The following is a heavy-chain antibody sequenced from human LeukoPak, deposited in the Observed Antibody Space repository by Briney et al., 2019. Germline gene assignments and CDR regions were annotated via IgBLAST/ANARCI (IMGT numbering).Heavy chain of an antibody. CDR1: GFTCSSYA. V-gene: IGHV3-23*01. D-gene: IGHD5-24*01. CDR2: ISGSGGST. J-gene: IGHJ6*02. CDR3: ARDPGMATSSPYYYYGMDV. Sequence: GGSLRLSCAASGFTCSSYAMSWVRQAPGKGLEWVSAISGSGGSTYYADSVKGRFTISRDNAKNSLYLQMNSLRAEDTAVYYCARDPGMATSSPYYYYGMDVWGQGTTVTVSS.